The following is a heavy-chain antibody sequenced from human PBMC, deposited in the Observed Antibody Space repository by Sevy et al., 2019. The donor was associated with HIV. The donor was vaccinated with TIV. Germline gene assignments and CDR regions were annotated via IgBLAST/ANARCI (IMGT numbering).Heavy chain of an antibody. CDR1: XXXLSSXX. Sequence: GGSLRLSCAAXXXXLSSXXMXWARQAPGKGLEWVAVISYDGSNKYYAESVKGRFTISRDTSKNTLYLQMNSLRAEDTXXXXXXKDXTGXXGXXVXXXGTTVTVSS. CDR3: XKDXTGXXGXXV. V-gene: IGHV3-30*18. CDR2: ISYDGSNK. J-gene: IGHJ6*04. D-gene: IGHD3-9*01.